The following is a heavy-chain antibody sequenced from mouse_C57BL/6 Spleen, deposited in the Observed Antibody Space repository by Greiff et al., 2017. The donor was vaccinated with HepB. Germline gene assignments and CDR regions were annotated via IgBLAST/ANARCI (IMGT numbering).Heavy chain of an antibody. CDR1: GYTFTSYW. D-gene: IGHD2-4*01. CDR3: ARSGYDYHYYAMDY. Sequence: QVQLQQPGAELVKPGASVKMSCKASGYTFTSYWITWVKQRPGQGLEWIGDIYPGSGSTNYNETFKSKATLTVDTSSSTAYMQLSSLTSEDSAVYYCARSGYDYHYYAMDYWGQGTSVTVSS. J-gene: IGHJ4*01. CDR2: IYPGSGST. V-gene: IGHV1-55*01.